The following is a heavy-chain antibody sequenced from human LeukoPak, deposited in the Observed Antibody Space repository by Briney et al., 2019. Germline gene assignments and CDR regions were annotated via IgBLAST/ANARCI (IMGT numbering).Heavy chain of an antibody. CDR1: GFTFNTYW. CDR2: INSDGRST. Sequence: GGSLRLSCVASGFTFNTYWMHWVRQAPGKGLVWVARINSDGRSTSYADSVKGRFTISRDNARKTLYLQMNSLRGEETAVYYCARDQGGATRIDYWGQGTPVTVSS. J-gene: IGHJ4*02. CDR3: ARDQGGATRIDY. D-gene: IGHD1-26*01. V-gene: IGHV3-74*01.